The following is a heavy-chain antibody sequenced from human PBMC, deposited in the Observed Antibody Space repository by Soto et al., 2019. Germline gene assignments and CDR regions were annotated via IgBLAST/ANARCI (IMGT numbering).Heavy chain of an antibody. CDR1: GASLSDNY. Sequence: SETLSLTCAVYGASLSDNYCNWLRQPPGKGLEWIGEINHSGNTNYNPSLKSRVTISVDTSKNQFSLKLSSVTAEDTAVYYCVVVVTANYYFDYWGKGTLVTVSS. CDR2: INHSGNT. V-gene: IGHV4-34*01. J-gene: IGHJ4*02. CDR3: VVVVTANYYFDY. D-gene: IGHD2-21*02.